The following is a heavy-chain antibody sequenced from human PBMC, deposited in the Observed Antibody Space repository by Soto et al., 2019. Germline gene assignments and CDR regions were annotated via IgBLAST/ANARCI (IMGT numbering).Heavy chain of an antibody. CDR2: ISFNGINT. Sequence: LILSCPGSGFLFSYYAMHWFRQTPGRGPECLALISFNGINTYYSDSVKGRFTISRDNSKNTLYLQMSTLRAEDTAVYYCARDVSGFEYFDLWGQGTMVTVSS. CDR1: GFLFSYYA. CDR3: ARDVSGFEYFDL. D-gene: IGHD3-9*01. V-gene: IGHV3-30-3*01. J-gene: IGHJ4*02.